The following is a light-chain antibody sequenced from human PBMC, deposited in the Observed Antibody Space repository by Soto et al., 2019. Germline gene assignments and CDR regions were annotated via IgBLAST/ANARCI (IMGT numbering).Light chain of an antibody. CDR3: QQDNSYWT. Sequence: DIQMTQSPSTLSASVGDRVTITCRAIQSISSWLAWYQQKPGKAPKLLIYKASSLESGVPSRFRVSGSGTEVTITISSLQPDDFATYYCQQDNSYWTFGQGNKVEI. J-gene: IGKJ1*01. V-gene: IGKV1-5*03. CDR1: QSISSW. CDR2: KAS.